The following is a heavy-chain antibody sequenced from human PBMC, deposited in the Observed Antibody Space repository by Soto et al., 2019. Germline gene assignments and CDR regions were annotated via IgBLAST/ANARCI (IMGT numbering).Heavy chain of an antibody. Sequence: ASVKVSCKASGYTFTSYGISWVRQAPGQGLEWMGWISAYNGNTNYAQKLQGRVTMTTDTSTSTAYMELRSLRSDDTAVYYCATVGGGYCTNGVCPKKRHYYYYYGMDVWGQGTTVTVSS. CDR3: ATVGGGYCTNGVCPKKRHYYYYYGMDV. J-gene: IGHJ6*02. D-gene: IGHD2-8*01. CDR2: ISAYNGNT. V-gene: IGHV1-18*01. CDR1: GYTFTSYG.